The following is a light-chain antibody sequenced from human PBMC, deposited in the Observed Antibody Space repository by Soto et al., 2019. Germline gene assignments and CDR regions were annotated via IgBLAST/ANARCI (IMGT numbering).Light chain of an antibody. CDR1: QGISSY. CDR2: AAS. J-gene: IGKJ1*01. Sequence: AIRMTQSPSSFSASTGDRVTIAFRASQGISSYLAWYQQKPGKAPKLLIYAASTLQSGVPSRFSGSGSGTDFTLTISCLQSEDFATYYCQQYNSYCWTFGQGTKVDIK. V-gene: IGKV1-8*01. CDR3: QQYNSYCWT.